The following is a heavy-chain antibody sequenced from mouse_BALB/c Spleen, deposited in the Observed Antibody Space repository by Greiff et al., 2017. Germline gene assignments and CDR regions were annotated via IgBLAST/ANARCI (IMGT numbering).Heavy chain of an antibody. Sequence: VQLQQSGPELVKPGASVKISCKASGYTFTDYNMHWVKQSHGKSLEWIGYIYPYNGGTGYNQKFKSKATLTVDNSSSTAYMALRSLTSEDSAVYYCASGTGSGFAYWGQGTLVTVSA. CDR1: GYTFTDYN. J-gene: IGHJ3*01. D-gene: IGHD4-1*01. V-gene: IGHV1S29*02. CDR2: IYPYNGGT. CDR3: ASGTGSGFAY.